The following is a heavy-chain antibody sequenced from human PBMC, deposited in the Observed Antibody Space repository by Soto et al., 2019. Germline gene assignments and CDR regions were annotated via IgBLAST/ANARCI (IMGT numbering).Heavy chain of an antibody. CDR1: GGTFSSYA. V-gene: IGHV1-69*13. J-gene: IGHJ4*02. CDR2: IIPIFGTA. Sequence: SVKVSCKASGGTFSSYAISWVRQAPGQGLEWMGGIIPIFGTANYAQKFQGRVTITADESTGTAYMELSSLRSEDTAVYYCARASYSSSWYGGLFFFDYWGQGTLVTVSS. D-gene: IGHD6-13*01. CDR3: ARASYSSSWYGGLFFFDY.